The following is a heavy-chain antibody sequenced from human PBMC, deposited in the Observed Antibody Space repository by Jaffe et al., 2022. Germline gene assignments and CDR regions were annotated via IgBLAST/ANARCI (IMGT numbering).Heavy chain of an antibody. V-gene: IGHV4-61*02. D-gene: IGHD1-26*01. CDR3: ARDRGEWELLFDY. Sequence: QVQLQESGPGLVKPSQTLSLTCTVSGGSISSGSYYWSWIRQPAGKGLEWIGRIYTSGSTNYNPSLKSRVTISVDTSKNQFSLKLSSVTAADTAVYYCARDRGEWELLFDYWGQGTLVTVSS. J-gene: IGHJ4*02. CDR1: GGSISSGSYY. CDR2: IYTSGST.